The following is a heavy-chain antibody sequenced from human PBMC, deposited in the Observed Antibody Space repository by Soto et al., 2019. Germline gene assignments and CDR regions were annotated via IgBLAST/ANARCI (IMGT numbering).Heavy chain of an antibody. CDR1: GFIFSSYG. CDR2: IWYDGSNK. J-gene: IGHJ4*02. D-gene: IGHD2-2*01. V-gene: IGHV3-33*01. CDR3: ARDLGCISTSCHAHFDS. Sequence: PGGSLRLSCAASGFIFSSYGMHWVRQAPGKGLEWVAVIWYDGSNKYHADSVKGRFTISRDNSKNTLYLQMNSLRAEDTAVYYCARDLGCISTSCHAHFDSWGQGTLVTAPQ.